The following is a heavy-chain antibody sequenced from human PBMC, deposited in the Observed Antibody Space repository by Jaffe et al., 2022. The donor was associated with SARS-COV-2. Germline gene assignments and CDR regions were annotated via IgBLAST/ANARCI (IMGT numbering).Heavy chain of an antibody. J-gene: IGHJ5*02. V-gene: IGHV1-69*01. Sequence: QVQLVQSGAEVKKPGSSVKVSCKASGGTFSSYAISWVRQAPGQGLEWMGGIIPIFGTANYAQKFQGRVTITADESTSTAYMELSSLRSEDTAVYYCARCPYMISYSSSWYVRWFDPWGQGTLVTVSS. D-gene: IGHD6-13*01. CDR2: IIPIFGTA. CDR1: GGTFSSYA. CDR3: ARCPYMISYSSSWYVRWFDP.